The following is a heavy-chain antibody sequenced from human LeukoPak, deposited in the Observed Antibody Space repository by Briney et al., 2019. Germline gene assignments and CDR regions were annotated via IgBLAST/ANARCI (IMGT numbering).Heavy chain of an antibody. CDR2: ISYDGSNK. D-gene: IGHD3-10*01. V-gene: IGHV3-30*03. CDR3: ARKHSGACDY. Sequence: PGRSLRLSCAASGFTFSNYGMHWVRQVPGKGLEWVAVISYDGSNKYYADSVKGRFTISRDNSKNTLYLQMNSLRAEDTAVYYCARKHSGACDYWGQGTLVTVSS. CDR1: GFTFSNYG. J-gene: IGHJ4*02.